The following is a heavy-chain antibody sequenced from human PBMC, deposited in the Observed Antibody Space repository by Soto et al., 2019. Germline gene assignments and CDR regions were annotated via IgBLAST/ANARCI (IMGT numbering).Heavy chain of an antibody. Sequence: GGSLRLSCAASGFTFDGYAMSWVRQAPGKGLEWVSAISTSGGNTFYAVSVKGRFTITRDNSKNTLYLQMNSLRTEDTAVYYCAKDHWGSYSGQGTLVTVYS. V-gene: IGHV3-23*01. CDR3: AKDHWGSY. D-gene: IGHD3-16*01. CDR2: ISTSGGNT. J-gene: IGHJ4*02. CDR1: GFTFDGYA.